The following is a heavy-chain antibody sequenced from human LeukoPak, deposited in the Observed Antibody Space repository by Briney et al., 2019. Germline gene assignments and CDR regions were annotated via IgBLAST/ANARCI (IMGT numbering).Heavy chain of an antibody. D-gene: IGHD2-2*02. V-gene: IGHV3-48*03. CDR3: ARGLGYCSSTSCYTVLNFDP. CDR2: ISSSGSTI. CDR1: GFTFSTYE. J-gene: IGHJ5*02. Sequence: PGGSLRLSCAASGFTFSTYEMTWVRQSPGKGLEWVSYISSSGSTIYYADSVKGRFTISRDNSKNTLYLQMNSLRAEDTAVYYCARGLGYCSSTSCYTVLNFDPWGQGTLVTVSS.